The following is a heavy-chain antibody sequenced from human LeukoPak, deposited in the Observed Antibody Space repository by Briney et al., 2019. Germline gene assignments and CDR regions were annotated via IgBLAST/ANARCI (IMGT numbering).Heavy chain of an antibody. J-gene: IGHJ4*02. CDR3: ASVPMDTYGYYFDS. CDR1: GDSLSSFY. V-gene: IGHV4-59*13. CDR2: LYNTGTT. D-gene: IGHD5-18*01. Sequence: PSETLSLTCTVSGDSLSSFYWTWIRQPPGKGLEWIGFLYNTGTTNYNPSLKSRVTISVDSSKNHFSLNLSPVTAADTAVYYCASVPMDTYGYYFDSWGQGTLVTASS.